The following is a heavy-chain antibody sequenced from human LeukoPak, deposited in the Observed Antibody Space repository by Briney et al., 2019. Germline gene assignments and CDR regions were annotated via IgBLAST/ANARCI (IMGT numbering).Heavy chain of an antibody. CDR2: IDDSGST. J-gene: IGHJ4*02. D-gene: IGHD1-26*01. V-gene: IGHV4-59*01. CDR1: GGSISSYY. Sequence: SETLSLTCIVSGGSISSYYWSWIRQPPGKGLEWIGFIDDSGSTNYNSSLKSRLNMSVDTSKNQFSLKLSSVTAADTAVYYCARIKVGATVDYWGQGALVTVSS. CDR3: ARIKVGATVDY.